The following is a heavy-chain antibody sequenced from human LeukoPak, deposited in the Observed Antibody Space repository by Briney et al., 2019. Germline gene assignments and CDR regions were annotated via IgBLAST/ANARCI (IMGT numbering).Heavy chain of an antibody. Sequence: REASVKVSCKASGYTFTGYYMHWVRQAPGQELEWMGWINPNSGGTNYAQKFQGRVTMTRDTSINTAYIELSSLTSDDTAVYYCARASPGDFWSGLHTGYMDVWGKGTTVTVSS. CDR2: INPNSGGT. J-gene: IGHJ6*03. CDR1: GYTFTGYY. V-gene: IGHV1-2*02. CDR3: ARASPGDFWSGLHTGYMDV. D-gene: IGHD3-3*01.